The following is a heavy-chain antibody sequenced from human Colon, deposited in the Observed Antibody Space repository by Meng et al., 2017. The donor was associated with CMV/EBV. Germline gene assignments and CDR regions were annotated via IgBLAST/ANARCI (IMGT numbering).Heavy chain of an antibody. CDR2: IYTSGST. CDR1: GGSISPYC. V-gene: IGHV4-4*07. CDR3: ARASAWREDYFDY. J-gene: IGHJ4*02. D-gene: IGHD1-26*01. Sequence: QGPLQASGPGLVQPSETLSPTCTVSGGSISPYCWSWIRQSAAKGLEWIGRIYTSGSTNYNPSLESRVTMSVDTSKNQFSLRVTSVTAADTAVYYCARASAWREDYFDYWGQGTLVTVPS.